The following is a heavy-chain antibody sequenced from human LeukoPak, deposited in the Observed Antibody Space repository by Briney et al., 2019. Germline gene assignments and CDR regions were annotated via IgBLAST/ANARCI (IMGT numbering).Heavy chain of an antibody. CDR2: ISAYNGST. CDR3: ARELGHIVVVPAAIKYYYYGMDV. CDR1: GYTFTSYG. D-gene: IGHD2-2*02. V-gene: IGHV1-18*01. Sequence: ASVKVSCKASGYTFTSYGISWVRQAPGQGLEWMGWISAYNGSTNYAQKLQGRVTMTTDTSTSTAYMELRSLRSDDTAVYYCARELGHIVVVPAAIKYYYYGMDVWGQGTTVTVSS. J-gene: IGHJ6*02.